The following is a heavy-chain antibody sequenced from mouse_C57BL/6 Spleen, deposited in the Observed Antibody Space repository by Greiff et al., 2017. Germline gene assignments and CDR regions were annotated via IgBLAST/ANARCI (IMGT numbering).Heavy chain of an antibody. D-gene: IGHD2-3*01. CDR1: GYAFSSSW. V-gene: IGHV1-82*01. Sequence: QVQLQQSGPELVKPGASVKISCKASGYAFSSSWMNWVKQRPGKGLEWIGRLYPGDGDTNYNGKFKGKATLTADKSSSTAYMQLSSLTSEDSAVYFCVPYDGYHWYFDVWGTGTTVTVSS. CDR2: LYPGDGDT. J-gene: IGHJ1*03. CDR3: VPYDGYHWYFDV.